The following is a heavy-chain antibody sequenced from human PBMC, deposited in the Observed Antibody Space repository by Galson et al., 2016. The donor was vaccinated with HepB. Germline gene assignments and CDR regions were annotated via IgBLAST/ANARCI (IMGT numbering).Heavy chain of an antibody. CDR3: AKGWVEWLVQDHFDH. CDR2: ISWNSYII. V-gene: IGHV3-9*01. J-gene: IGHJ4*02. Sequence: SLRLSCAASGFSFDAYAMHWVRQAPGKGLEWVSGISWNSYIIGYADSVKGRFTISRDNAKNSLYLQINSLRAEDTAVYYCAKGWVEWLVQDHFDHWGQGTLVTVSP. CDR1: GFSFDAYA. D-gene: IGHD6-19*01.